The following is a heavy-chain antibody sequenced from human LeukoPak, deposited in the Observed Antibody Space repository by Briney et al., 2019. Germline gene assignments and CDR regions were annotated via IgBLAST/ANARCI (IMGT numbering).Heavy chain of an antibody. V-gene: IGHV3-23*01. Sequence: PGGSLRLSCAASGFTFSSYGMSWVRQAPGKGLEWVSTISGSGGNTYYADSVKGRFTISRDNSKNTLYLQMNSLRAEDTAVYYCAKDYEPLVGVHRWGDWFDPWGQGTLVTVSP. D-gene: IGHD1-26*01. CDR2: ISGSGGNT. CDR3: AKDYEPLVGVHRWGDWFDP. J-gene: IGHJ5*02. CDR1: GFTFSSYG.